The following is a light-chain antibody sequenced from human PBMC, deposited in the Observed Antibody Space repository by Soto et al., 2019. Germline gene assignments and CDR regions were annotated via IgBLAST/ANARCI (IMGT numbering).Light chain of an antibody. V-gene: IGKV3-15*01. CDR2: GAS. J-gene: IGKJ1*01. Sequence: EIVMTQSPATLSVSPGERATLSCRASQSVSSNLAWYQQKPGQAPRLLIYGASTRATGIPARFSGSVSGTEFAVTVRSLQSEDFAVYYCRQYNNWPLWTFGQGTKVEIK. CDR3: RQYNNWPLWT. CDR1: QSVSSN.